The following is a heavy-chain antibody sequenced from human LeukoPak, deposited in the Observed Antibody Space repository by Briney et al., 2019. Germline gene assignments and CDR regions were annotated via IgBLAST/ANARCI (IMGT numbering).Heavy chain of an antibody. V-gene: IGHV1-69*05. CDR3: AREYTPERGSAFDI. J-gene: IGHJ3*02. D-gene: IGHD2-2*02. Sequence: SVKVSCKASGDTFGSYAITWVRQAPGQGLEWMGGIIPIFGTTNYAQKFQGRVTITTDESTSTAYMELSSLKSEDTAVYYCAREYTPERGSAFDIWGQGTMVTVSS. CDR2: IIPIFGTT. CDR1: GDTFGSYA.